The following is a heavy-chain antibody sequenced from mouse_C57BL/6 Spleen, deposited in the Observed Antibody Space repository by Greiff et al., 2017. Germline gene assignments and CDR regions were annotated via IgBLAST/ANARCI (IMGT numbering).Heavy chain of an antibody. CDR2: INPSNGGT. CDR3: AGVGLLRFQWYLGV. D-gene: IGHD1-1*01. Sequence: QVQLQQPGTELVKPGASVKLSCKASGYTFTSYWMHWVKRRPGQGLEWIGNINPSNGGTNYNEKFKSKATLTVDKSSSTAYMQLSSLTSEDSAVCYCAGVGLLRFQWYLGVWGTGTTVTVSS. J-gene: IGHJ1*03. V-gene: IGHV1-53*01. CDR1: GYTFTSYW.